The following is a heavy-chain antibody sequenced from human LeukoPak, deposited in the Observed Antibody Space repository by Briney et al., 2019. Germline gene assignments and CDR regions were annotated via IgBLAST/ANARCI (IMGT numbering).Heavy chain of an antibody. CDR1: GGSIINSNW. CDR3: ARLVYYGSGSYYYFDY. V-gene: IGHV4-4*02. Sequence: SETLSLTCAVSGGSIINSNWWSWVRQPPGKGLEWIGEIDHSGSTSYNPSLKSRVTMSVDRSQNQFSLRLSTVTAADTAVYYCARLVYYGSGSYYYFDYWGQGTLATVSS. J-gene: IGHJ4*02. D-gene: IGHD3-10*01. CDR2: IDHSGST.